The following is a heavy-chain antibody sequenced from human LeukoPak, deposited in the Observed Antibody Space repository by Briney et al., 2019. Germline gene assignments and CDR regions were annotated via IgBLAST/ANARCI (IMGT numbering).Heavy chain of an antibody. D-gene: IGHD4-11*01. V-gene: IGHV1-2*02. CDR1: GYTFTGYY. Sequence: GASVKVSCKASGYTFTGYYMHWVRQAPGQGLEWVGWINPNSGGTNYAQKFQGRVTMTRDTSISTACMELSRLRSDDTAVYYCARDLELTTSDYWGQGTLVTVSS. J-gene: IGHJ4*02. CDR2: INPNSGGT. CDR3: ARDLELTTSDY.